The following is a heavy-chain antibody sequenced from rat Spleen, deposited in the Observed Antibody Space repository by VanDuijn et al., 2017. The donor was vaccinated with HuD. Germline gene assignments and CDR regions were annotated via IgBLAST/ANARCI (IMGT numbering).Heavy chain of an antibody. Sequence: EVQLVESGGGLVQPGRSLKLSCAASGFTLSNYGMHWIRQAPTKGLEWVASISPSGGITDYRDSVKGRFAISRDTAKSTLYLQMDSLRSEDTATYYCARRQLESYYWYFDFWGPGTMVTVSS. J-gene: IGHJ1*01. CDR1: GFTLSNYG. D-gene: IGHD1-10*01. V-gene: IGHV5-19*01. CDR3: ARRQLESYYWYFDF. CDR2: ISPSGGIT.